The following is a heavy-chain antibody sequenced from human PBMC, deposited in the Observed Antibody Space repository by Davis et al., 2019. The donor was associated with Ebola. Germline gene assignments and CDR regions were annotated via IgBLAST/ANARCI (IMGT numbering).Heavy chain of an antibody. CDR2: IIPILGIA. Sequence: AASVKVSCKASGGTFSSYAISWVRQAPGQGLEWMGRIIPILGIANYAQKLQGRVTMTTDTSTSTAYMELRSLKSDDTAVYYCARDLKAVAGSDYWGQGTLVTVSS. CDR1: GGTFSSYA. CDR3: ARDLKAVAGSDY. D-gene: IGHD6-19*01. V-gene: IGHV1-69*04. J-gene: IGHJ4*02.